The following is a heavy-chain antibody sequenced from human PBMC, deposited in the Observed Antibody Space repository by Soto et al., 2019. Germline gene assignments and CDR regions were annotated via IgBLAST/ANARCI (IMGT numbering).Heavy chain of an antibody. CDR2: IIPILGIA. D-gene: IGHD2-2*01. Sequence: QVQLVQSGAEVKKPGSSVKVSCKASGGTFISYTISWVRQAPGQGLEWMGRIIPILGIANYAQKFQGRVTITADKSTSTAYMELSRLRSEDTAVYYCARVYCSSTSCYESGWFDPWGQGTLVTVSS. J-gene: IGHJ5*02. CDR1: GGTFISYT. CDR3: ARVYCSSTSCYESGWFDP. V-gene: IGHV1-69*02.